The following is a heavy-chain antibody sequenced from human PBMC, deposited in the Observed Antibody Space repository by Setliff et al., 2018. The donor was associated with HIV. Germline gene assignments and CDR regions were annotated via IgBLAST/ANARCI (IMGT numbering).Heavy chain of an antibody. J-gene: IGHJ5*02. V-gene: IGHV1-69*13. CDR1: GGTFSSYA. CDR3: ARDRCNSGACYLYNWFDP. D-gene: IGHD5-12*01. Sequence: SVKVSCKASGGTFSSYAISWVRQAPGQGLEWMGGIIPIFGTANYAQKFQGRVTITADESTSTAYMELSSLRSEDTAVYYCARDRCNSGACYLYNWFDPWGQGTLVTVSS. CDR2: IIPIFGTA.